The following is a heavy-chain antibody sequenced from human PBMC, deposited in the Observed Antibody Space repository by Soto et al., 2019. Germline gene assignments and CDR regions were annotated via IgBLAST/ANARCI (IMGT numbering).Heavy chain of an antibody. CDR1: GFPFSSYW. CDR2: INSSSSSI. Sequence: GGALRLSCAASGFPFSSYWMHWVRQAPGKGLVWVSRINSSSSSIYYADSVKGRFTISRDNAKNSLYLQMNSLRDEDTAVYYCARWDTQWLYYGMDVWGQGTTVTVSS. J-gene: IGHJ6*02. CDR3: ARWDTQWLYYGMDV. D-gene: IGHD5-12*01. V-gene: IGHV3-48*02.